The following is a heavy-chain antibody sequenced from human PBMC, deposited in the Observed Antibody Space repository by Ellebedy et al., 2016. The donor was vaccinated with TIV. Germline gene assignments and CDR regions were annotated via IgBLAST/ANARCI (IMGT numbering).Heavy chain of an antibody. J-gene: IGHJ5*02. CDR2: IYYTGST. CDR1: GDSISRSSYY. V-gene: IGHV4-39*01. CDR3: ARWFGELLYVRWFDP. Sequence: SETLSLTCTVSGDSISRSSYYWGWIRQPPGKGLEWIGSIYYTGSTDYNPSLKSRVAISADTSTNQFSLRLSPVTAADTAVYYCARWFGELLYVRWFDPWGQGTLVTVSS. D-gene: IGHD3-10*01.